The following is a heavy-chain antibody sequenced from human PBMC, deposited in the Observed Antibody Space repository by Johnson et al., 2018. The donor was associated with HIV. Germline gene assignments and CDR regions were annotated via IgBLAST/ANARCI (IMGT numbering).Heavy chain of an antibody. D-gene: IGHD6-6*01. CDR3: ARDLGDSSSSWRELSAFDI. V-gene: IGHV3-53*01. J-gene: IGHJ3*02. Sequence: VQLVESGGGLMQPGGSLRLSCAASGFTVDSNYMSWVRQAPGKGLEWVSVIYSGGSTYYVDSVKGRFTISRDNAKNSLYLQMNSLRAEDTAVYYCARDLGDSSSSWRELSAFDIWGQGTMVTVSS. CDR1: GFTVDSNY. CDR2: IYSGGST.